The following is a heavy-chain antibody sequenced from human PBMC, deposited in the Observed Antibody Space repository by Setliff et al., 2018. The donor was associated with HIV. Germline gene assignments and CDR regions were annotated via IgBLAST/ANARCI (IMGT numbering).Heavy chain of an antibody. CDR2: IYSGGST. D-gene: IGHD5-12*01. CDR3: ARSGYDYAYYFDY. Sequence: LRLSCAASGFTVRNNYMSWVRQAPGKGLEWVSVIYSGGSTYYADSVKGRFTISRDNSKNTLYLQMNRLRAEDTAVYYCARSGYDYAYYFDYWGQGTLVTVSS. CDR1: GFTVRNNY. V-gene: IGHV3-53*05. J-gene: IGHJ4*02.